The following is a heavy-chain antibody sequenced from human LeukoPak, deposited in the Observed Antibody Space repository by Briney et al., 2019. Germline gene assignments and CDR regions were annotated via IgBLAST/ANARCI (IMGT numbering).Heavy chain of an antibody. CDR2: MNPNSGNT. Sequence: ASVKVSCKASGGTFSSYAISWVRQATGQGLEWMGWMNPNSGNTGYAQKFQGRVTMTRNTSISTAYMELSSLRSEDTAVYYCARAMITFGGVIELWGQGTLVTVSS. V-gene: IGHV1-8*02. CDR1: GGTFSSYA. CDR3: ARAMITFGGVIEL. J-gene: IGHJ4*02. D-gene: IGHD3-16*02.